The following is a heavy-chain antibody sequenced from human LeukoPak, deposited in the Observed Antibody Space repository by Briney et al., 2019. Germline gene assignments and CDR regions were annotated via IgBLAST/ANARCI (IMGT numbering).Heavy chain of an antibody. D-gene: IGHD3-16*01. CDR2: IRYDGSNK. CDR3: ARELNVASDSYVFDI. CDR1: GFTFSSYG. V-gene: IGHV3-30*02. J-gene: IGHJ3*02. Sequence: GGSLRLSCAASGFTFSSYGMHWVRQAPGKGLEWVPFIRYDGSNKYYADSVKGRFTISRDNSKNTLYLQMNSLRAEDTAVYYCARELNVASDSYVFDIWGQGTMVTVSS.